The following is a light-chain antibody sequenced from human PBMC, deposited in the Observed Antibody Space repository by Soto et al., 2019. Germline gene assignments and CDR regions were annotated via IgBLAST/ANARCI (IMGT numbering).Light chain of an antibody. J-gene: IGKJ1*01. Sequence: DIQMTQSPSTLSASVGDRVTITCRASHSITTWLAWYQQKPGRAPKLLIFDASSLESGVPSRFSGRGSGAEFTLTISSLQPDDFATYYCQQYSDYWTFGQGTKVEIK. CDR3: QQYSDYWT. V-gene: IGKV1-5*01. CDR1: HSITTW. CDR2: DAS.